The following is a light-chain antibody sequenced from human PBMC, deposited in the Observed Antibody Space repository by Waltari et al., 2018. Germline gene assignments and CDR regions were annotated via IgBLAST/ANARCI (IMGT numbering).Light chain of an antibody. Sequence: EIVLTQSPATLSVSPGERVTLSCRASQSVSSNLAWYQQKPGQDPRLSIYAASNRATGIPARFSGSGSGTEFTLTISSLQSEDFAVYYCQENNHWPPVWTFGQGTNVEIK. CDR2: AAS. CDR1: QSVSSN. CDR3: QENNHWPPVWT. V-gene: IGKV3-15*01. J-gene: IGKJ1*01.